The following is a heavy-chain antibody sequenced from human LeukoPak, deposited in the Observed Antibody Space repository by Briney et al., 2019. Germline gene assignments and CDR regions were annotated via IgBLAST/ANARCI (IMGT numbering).Heavy chain of an antibody. D-gene: IGHD3-22*01. CDR3: ARESIYYDSSGYYYGY. Sequence: ASVKVSCKASGYTFTSYYMHWVRQAPGQGLEWMGIINPSGGSTSYAQKFQGRVTMTRDTSTSTVYMELSSLRSEDTAVYYCARESIYYDSSGYYYGYWGQGPLVTVPS. J-gene: IGHJ4*02. V-gene: IGHV1-46*01. CDR2: INPSGGST. CDR1: GYTFTSYY.